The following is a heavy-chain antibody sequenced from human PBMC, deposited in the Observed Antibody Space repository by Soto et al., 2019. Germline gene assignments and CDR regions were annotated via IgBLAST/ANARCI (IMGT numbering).Heavy chain of an antibody. CDR2: IFYSGST. V-gene: IGHV4-30-4*01. D-gene: IGHD2-15*01. J-gene: IGHJ4*02. Sequence: QVQLQESGPGLVKPSQTLSLTCTVSGGSISSGDYYWSWIRQPPGKGLEWIGYIFYSGSTYYNPSLKSRVTISVDTSKNQFSLKLSSVTAADTAVYYCARASYCSGGSCYSLNYWGQGTLVTVSS. CDR1: GGSISSGDYY. CDR3: ARASYCSGGSCYSLNY.